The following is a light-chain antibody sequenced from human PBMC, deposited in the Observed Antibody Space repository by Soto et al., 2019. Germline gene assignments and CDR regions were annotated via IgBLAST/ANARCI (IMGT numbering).Light chain of an antibody. CDR2: DAS. CDR1: HNVNSW. V-gene: IGKV1-5*01. J-gene: IGKJ4*01. CDR3: QQYKSYPLT. Sequence: DIQISQSPSIVSASVGDRVTLTCRASHNVNSWLAWYQQRPGRAPYLLIYDASSLQSGVPSRFSGSGYGTEFTLSISSLQPDDFATYYCQQYKSYPLTFGGGTKVDIK.